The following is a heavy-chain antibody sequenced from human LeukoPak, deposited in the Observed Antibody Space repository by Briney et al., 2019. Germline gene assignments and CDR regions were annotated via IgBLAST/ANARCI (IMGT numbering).Heavy chain of an antibody. Sequence: GGSLKLSCAASGFTFSSYAMSWVRQAPGKGLEWVSAISGSGGSTYYADSVKGRFTISRDNSKNTLYLQMNSLRAEDTAVYYCAKRHYDFWSGYQNQMYYFDYWGQGTLVTVSS. J-gene: IGHJ4*02. CDR2: ISGSGGST. V-gene: IGHV3-23*01. CDR1: GFTFSSYA. D-gene: IGHD3-3*01. CDR3: AKRHYDFWSGYQNQMYYFDY.